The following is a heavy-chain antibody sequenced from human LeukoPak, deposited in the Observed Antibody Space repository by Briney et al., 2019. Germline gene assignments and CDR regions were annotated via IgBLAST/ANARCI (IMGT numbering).Heavy chain of an antibody. CDR3: AGEYPDYDILTGYSL. V-gene: IGHV3-21*01. J-gene: IGHJ4*02. D-gene: IGHD3-9*01. CDR2: ISSSSSYI. CDR1: GFTFSSYS. Sequence: GGSLRLSCAASGFTFSSYSMNWVRQAPGKGLEWVSSISSSSSYIYYADSVKGRFTISRDNAKNSLYLQMNSLRAEDTAVYYCAGEYPDYDILTGYSLWGQGTLVTVSS.